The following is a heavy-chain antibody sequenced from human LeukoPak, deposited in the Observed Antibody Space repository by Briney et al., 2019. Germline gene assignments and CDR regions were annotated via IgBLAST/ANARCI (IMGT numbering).Heavy chain of an antibody. D-gene: IGHD2-2*02. CDR1: GGTFSSYA. Sequence: SVKVSCKASGGTFSSYAISWVRQAPGQGLEWMGGIIPIFGTANYAQKFQGRVTITADESTSTAYMELSSLRSEDTAVYYCARALVYCSSTSCYKTYYYGMDVWGQGTTVTVSS. V-gene: IGHV1-69*13. J-gene: IGHJ6*02. CDR2: IIPIFGTA. CDR3: ARALVYCSSTSCYKTYYYGMDV.